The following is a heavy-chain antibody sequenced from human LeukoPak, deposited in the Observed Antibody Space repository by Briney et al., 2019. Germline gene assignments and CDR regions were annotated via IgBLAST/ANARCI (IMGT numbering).Heavy chain of an antibody. CDR1: GGSISSYY. Sequence: SETLSLTCTVSGGSISSYYWSWIRQPPGKGLEWIGYIYYSGSTNYNPSLKSRVTISVDTSKNQFSLKLSSVTAADTAVYYCAKPSSYGDYFDILTGRETAIRDYWGQGTLVTVSS. V-gene: IGHV4-59*08. CDR3: AKPSSYGDYFDILTGRETAIRDY. D-gene: IGHD3-9*01. CDR2: IYYSGST. J-gene: IGHJ4*02.